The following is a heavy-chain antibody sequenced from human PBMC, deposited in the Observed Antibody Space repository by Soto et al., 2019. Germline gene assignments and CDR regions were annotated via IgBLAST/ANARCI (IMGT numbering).Heavy chain of an antibody. Sequence: PSETLSLTCAVEGGSFNDDYWGLIRQPPGRGLEWIGSIYFSGTTYYNPSLKSRVTISVDTSKNQFSLRLRSVTAADTAIYYCARQRPPRYFDFWGQGTQVTVSS. CDR1: GGSFNDDY. J-gene: IGHJ4*02. CDR2: IYFSGTT. V-gene: IGHV4-39*01. CDR3: ARQRPPRYFDF.